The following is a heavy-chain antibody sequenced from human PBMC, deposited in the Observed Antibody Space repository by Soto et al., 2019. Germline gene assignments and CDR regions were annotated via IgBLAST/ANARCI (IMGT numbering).Heavy chain of an antibody. CDR3: ARVAQAYSSYFDY. Sequence: QVQLVQSGAEVKKPGASVKVSCKASGYTFTGYYMHWVRQAPGQGLEWMGWINPNCGGTNYAQKFKGRVSITSDTSISTAYMELSRLRSDDTAVYYGARVAQAYSSYFDYWGQGTLVTVSS. J-gene: IGHJ4*02. CDR2: INPNCGGT. CDR1: GYTFTGYY. V-gene: IGHV1-2*02. D-gene: IGHD6-13*01.